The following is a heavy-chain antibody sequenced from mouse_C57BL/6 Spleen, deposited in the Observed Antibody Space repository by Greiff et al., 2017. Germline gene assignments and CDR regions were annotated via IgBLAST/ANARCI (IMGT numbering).Heavy chain of an antibody. CDR2: ISSGGSYT. CDR3: ARHSRVDGAGNYFDY. J-gene: IGHJ2*01. CDR1: GFTFSSYG. D-gene: IGHD2-10*02. Sequence: EVQRVESGGDLVKPGGSLKLSCAASGFTFSSYGMSWVRQTPDKRLEWVATISSGGSYTYYPDGVKGRFTISRDNAKNTLYLQMSSLKSEDTAMYYCARHSRVDGAGNYFDYWGQGTTLTVSS. V-gene: IGHV5-6*01.